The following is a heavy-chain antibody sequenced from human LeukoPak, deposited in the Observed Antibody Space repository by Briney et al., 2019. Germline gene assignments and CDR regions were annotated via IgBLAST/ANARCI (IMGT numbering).Heavy chain of an antibody. CDR2: FVVGSGNT. V-gene: IGHV1-58*01. CDR1: GFTFTSSA. Sequence: ASVKVSCKASGFTFTSSAVQWVRQARGQRLEWIGWFVVGSGNTNYAQKFQERVTITRDMSTSIAYMELSSLRSEDTAVYYCAADAGGELPVYWGQGTLVTVSS. CDR3: AADAGGELPVY. D-gene: IGHD1-26*01. J-gene: IGHJ4*02.